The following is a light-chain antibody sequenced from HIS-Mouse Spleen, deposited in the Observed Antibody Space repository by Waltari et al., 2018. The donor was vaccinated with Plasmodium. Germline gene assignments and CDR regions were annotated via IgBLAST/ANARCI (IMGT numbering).Light chain of an antibody. V-gene: IGKV3-11*01. CDR2: GAS. J-gene: IGKJ5*01. Sequence: EIVLTQSPATLSLSPGERATLSCRASQSVSSYLAWYQQKPGQAPRLLLYGASNRATGIPSRFSGSGSGTDFTLTISSLEPEDFALYYCQQRSNWPPTFGQGTRLEIK. CDR3: QQRSNWPPT. CDR1: QSVSSY.